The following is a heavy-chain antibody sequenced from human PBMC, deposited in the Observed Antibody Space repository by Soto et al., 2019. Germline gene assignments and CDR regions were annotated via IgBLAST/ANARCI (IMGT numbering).Heavy chain of an antibody. CDR1: GYTFTSYG. J-gene: IGHJ3*02. V-gene: IGHV1-18*01. CDR3: ARDHPIAGNAWEDAFDI. Sequence: GASVKVSCKASGYTFTSYGISWVRQAPGQGLEWMGWISAYNGNTNYAQKLQGRVTMTTDTSTSTAYMELRSLRSDDTALYYCARDHPIAGNAWEDAFDIWGQGTMVTVS. D-gene: IGHD6-13*01. CDR2: ISAYNGNT.